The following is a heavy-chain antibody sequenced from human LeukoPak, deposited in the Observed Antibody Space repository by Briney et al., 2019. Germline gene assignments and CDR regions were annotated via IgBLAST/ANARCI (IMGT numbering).Heavy chain of an antibody. V-gene: IGHV3-30*02. CDR1: GFTFSSYG. J-gene: IGHJ4*02. CDR2: IRYDGSNK. Sequence: PGGSLRLSCAASGFTFSSYGMHWVRQAPGKGLEWVAFIRYDGSNKYYADSVKGRFTISRDNSKNTLYLQMNSLRAEDTAVYYCAKEFRYCSSTSCPKGSIYFDYWGQGTLVTVSS. D-gene: IGHD2-2*01. CDR3: AKEFRYCSSTSCPKGSIYFDY.